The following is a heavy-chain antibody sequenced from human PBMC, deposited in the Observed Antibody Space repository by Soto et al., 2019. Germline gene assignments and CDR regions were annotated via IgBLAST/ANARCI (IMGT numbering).Heavy chain of an antibody. J-gene: IGHJ5*02. Sequence: ASVKVSCKASGYTFTSYGISWVRQAPGQGLEWMGWISAYNGNTNYAQKLQGRVTVTTDTSTSTAYMELRSLRSDDTAVYYCARATYYYGSGSGKDPPRWFDPWGQGTLVTVSS. CDR3: ARATYYYGSGSGKDPPRWFDP. CDR1: GYTFTSYG. V-gene: IGHV1-18*01. D-gene: IGHD3-10*01. CDR2: ISAYNGNT.